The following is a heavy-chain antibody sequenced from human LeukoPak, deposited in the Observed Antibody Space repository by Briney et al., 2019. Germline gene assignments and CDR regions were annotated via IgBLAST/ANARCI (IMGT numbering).Heavy chain of an antibody. Sequence: GGSLRLSCAASKFTFSSYWMSWVRQAPGKGLEWVALIAYDGSSEYHADSVKGRFDISRDNSKNTLYLQMNSLRPEDTAVYYCARVVTQGNYYYGMDVWGQGTTVTVSS. CDR1: KFTFSSYW. CDR2: IAYDGSSE. V-gene: IGHV3-30*09. J-gene: IGHJ6*02. CDR3: ARVVTQGNYYYGMDV.